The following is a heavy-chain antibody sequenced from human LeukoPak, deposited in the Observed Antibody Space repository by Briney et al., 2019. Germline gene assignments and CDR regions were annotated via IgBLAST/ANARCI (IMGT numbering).Heavy chain of an antibody. CDR3: ARAAGYYDFWSGYFDY. V-gene: IGHV4-59*12. J-gene: IGHJ4*02. D-gene: IGHD3-3*01. CDR1: GGSISSYS. Sequence: PSETRSLTCTVSGGSISSYSWSWIRQPPGKGLEWIGYIYHSGSTYYNPSLKSRVTISVDTSKNQFSLKLSSVTAADTAVYYCARAAGYYDFWSGYFDYWGQGTLVTVSS. CDR2: IYHSGST.